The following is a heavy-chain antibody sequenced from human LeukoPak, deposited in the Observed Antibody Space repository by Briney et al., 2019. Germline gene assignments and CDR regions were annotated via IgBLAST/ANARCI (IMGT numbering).Heavy chain of an antibody. CDR3: AKDRVRYCDY. Sequence: GGSLRLSCAASGFTFSTYAMSWVRQAPGKGLEWVSTISGGGGSTYYADSVKGRFTISRDNSKNTMYLQMNSLTAEDTAVYYCAKDRVRYCDYWGQGTLVTVS. D-gene: IGHD3-22*01. CDR2: ISGGGGST. V-gene: IGHV3-23*01. CDR1: GFTFSTYA. J-gene: IGHJ4*02.